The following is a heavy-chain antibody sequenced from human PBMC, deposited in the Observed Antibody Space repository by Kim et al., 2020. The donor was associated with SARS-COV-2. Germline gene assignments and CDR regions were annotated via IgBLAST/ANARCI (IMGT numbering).Heavy chain of an antibody. Sequence: YADSVKGRFTISRDNSKNTLYLQMNSLRAEDTAVYYCARSITMGSGYYSYWGQGTLVTVSS. CDR3: ARSITMGSGYYSY. J-gene: IGHJ4*02. D-gene: IGHD3-22*01. V-gene: IGHV3-66*01.